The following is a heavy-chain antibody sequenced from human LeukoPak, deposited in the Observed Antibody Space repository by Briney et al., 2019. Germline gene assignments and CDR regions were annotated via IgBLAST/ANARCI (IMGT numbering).Heavy chain of an antibody. Sequence: PSETLSLTCAVYGGSFSGYYWSWIRQPPGKGLEWVAVIWYDGTSKDYADSVKGRFTFSRDNSKNTLYLQMNSLTVEDTAVYYCARSQSSSLIDYWGQGTLVTVSS. CDR3: ARSQSSSLIDY. J-gene: IGHJ4*02. CDR1: GGSFSGYY. V-gene: IGHV3-33*08. CDR2: IWYDGTSK. D-gene: IGHD6-13*01.